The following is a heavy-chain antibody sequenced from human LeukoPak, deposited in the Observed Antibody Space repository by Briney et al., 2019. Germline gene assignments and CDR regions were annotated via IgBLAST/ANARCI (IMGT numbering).Heavy chain of an antibody. J-gene: IGHJ4*02. D-gene: IGHD3-22*01. Sequence: GGSLRLSCAASGFTFSSYWMSWVRQAPGKGLEWVANIKQDGSEKSYVDSVKGRFTISRDNAKNSLYLQMNGLRAEDAAGYYCERGYYDPGLFDYWGQGTLVTVSS. CDR2: IKQDGSEK. CDR1: GFTFSSYW. CDR3: ERGYYDPGLFDY. V-gene: IGHV3-7*04.